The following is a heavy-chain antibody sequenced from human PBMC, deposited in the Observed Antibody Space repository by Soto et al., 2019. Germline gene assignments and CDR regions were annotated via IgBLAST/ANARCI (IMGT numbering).Heavy chain of an antibody. J-gene: IGHJ4*02. V-gene: IGHV3-9*01. CDR3: AKASTRTMVRGVVKDY. D-gene: IGHD3-10*01. CDR1: GFKFEDYA. CDR2: ITWNSGSV. Sequence: SLGIACAFSGFKFEDYAMHWVRQVQGEGPDWVSGITWNSGSVAYADSVKGRFTISRDNAKNSLFLQMNSVRAEDTALYYCAKASTRTMVRGVVKDYWGQGTFVTVSS.